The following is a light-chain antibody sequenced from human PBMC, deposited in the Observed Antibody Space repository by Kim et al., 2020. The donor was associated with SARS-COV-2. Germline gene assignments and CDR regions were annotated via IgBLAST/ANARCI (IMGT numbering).Light chain of an antibody. CDR1: SLRKYY. CDR2: AKD. CDR3: KSRDSRGQVL. J-gene: IGLJ2*01. Sequence: ELTQDPAVSVALGQTVRITCQGDSLRKYYATWYQQKARQAPVLVFYAKDKRPSGVPDRFSGSTSGNTASLTITGAQAADEADYYCKSRDSRGQVLFGGGTKVTVL. V-gene: IGLV3-19*01.